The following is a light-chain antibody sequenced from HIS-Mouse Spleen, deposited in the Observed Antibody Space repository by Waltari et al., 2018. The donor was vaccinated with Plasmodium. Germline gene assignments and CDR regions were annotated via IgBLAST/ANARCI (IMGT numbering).Light chain of an antibody. CDR3: CSYAGSSTYV. V-gene: IGLV2-23*01. CDR2: EGS. CDR1: RSHVGSSNL. J-gene: IGLJ1*01. Sequence: QSALTQPAPAPGSPGQPIPSSCTCTRSHVGSSNLVPWYQQHPGKAPKLMIYEGSKRPSGVSNRFSGSKSGNTASLTISGLQAEDEADYYCCSYAGSSTYVFGTGTKVTVL.